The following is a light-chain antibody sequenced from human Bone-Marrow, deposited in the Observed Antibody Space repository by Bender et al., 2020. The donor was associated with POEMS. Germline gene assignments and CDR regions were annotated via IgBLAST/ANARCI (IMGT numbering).Light chain of an antibody. CDR2: DVS. J-gene: IGLJ1*01. CDR1: SSDVMNYDL. CDR3: SSHTSSSSYV. V-gene: IGLV2-14*02. Sequence: QYALTQPASVSGSPGQSITIPCTGTSSDVMNYDLVSWYQQHPGKAPKLVISDVSNRPSGVSNRFSGSKSGNTASLTISGLQAEDEADYYCSSHTSSSSYVFGTGTKVTVL.